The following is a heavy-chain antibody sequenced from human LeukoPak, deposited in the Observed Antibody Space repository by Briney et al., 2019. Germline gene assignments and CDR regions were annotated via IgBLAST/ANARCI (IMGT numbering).Heavy chain of an antibody. V-gene: IGHV3-9*03. J-gene: IGHJ4*02. CDR1: GFTFDDYA. CDR2: ISWDSGSI. Sequence: GGSLRLSCAPSGFTFDDYAMHWVRQAPGKGLEWVPGISWDSGSIGYADSVKGRFTISRDNAKNSLYLQMNSLRAEDMALYYCAKGLKGIAAAGFDHWGQGTLVTVSS. CDR3: AKGLKGIAAAGFDH. D-gene: IGHD6-13*01.